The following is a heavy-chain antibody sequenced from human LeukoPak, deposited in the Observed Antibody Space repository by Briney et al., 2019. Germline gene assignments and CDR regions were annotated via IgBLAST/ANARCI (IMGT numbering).Heavy chain of an antibody. J-gene: IGHJ5*02. CDR2: INSDGSST. V-gene: IGHV3-74*01. D-gene: IGHD3-3*01. CDR3: ARVRRRSGYSWDWFDP. CDR1: GFTFSSYG. Sequence: PGGSLRLSCAASGFTFSSYGMHWVRQAPGKGLVWVSRINSDGSSTSYAGSVKGRFTISRDNAKNTLYLQMNSLRAEDTAVYYCARVRRRSGYSWDWFDPWGQGTLVTVSS.